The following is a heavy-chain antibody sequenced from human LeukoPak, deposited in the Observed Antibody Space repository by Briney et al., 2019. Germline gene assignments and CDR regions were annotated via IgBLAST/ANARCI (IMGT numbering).Heavy chain of an antibody. V-gene: IGHV4-34*01. CDR1: GGSFSGYY. D-gene: IGHD4-23*01. CDR2: INHSGST. Sequence: SETLSLTCAVYGGSFSGYYWSWIRQPPGKGLEWIGEINHSGSTNYNPSLKSRVTISVDTSKNQFSLKLSSVTAADTAVYYCARGLGLRWQYFDYWGQGTLDTVSS. CDR3: ARGLGLRWQYFDY. J-gene: IGHJ4*02.